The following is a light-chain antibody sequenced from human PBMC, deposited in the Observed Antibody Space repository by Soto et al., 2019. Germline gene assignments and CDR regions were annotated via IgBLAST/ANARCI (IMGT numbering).Light chain of an antibody. CDR3: QQVEKRLLM. Sequence: EIVMTQSPATLSVSPGERATLSCRASQSVSSNLAWYQQKPGQAPRLLIYGASTRATGIPARFSGSGSGTDYPLIISCLQSGDSVGGYFQQVEKRLLMVGGDTMVASK. CDR1: QSVSSN. CDR2: GAS. J-gene: IGKJ4*02. V-gene: IGKV3D-15*01.